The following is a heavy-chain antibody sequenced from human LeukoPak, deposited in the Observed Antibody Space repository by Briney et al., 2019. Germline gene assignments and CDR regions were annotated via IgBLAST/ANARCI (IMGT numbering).Heavy chain of an antibody. D-gene: IGHD6-25*01. CDR3: AKSAQYSSAWLTGSFDY. CDR2: INPNSGDT. Sequence: ASVKVSCKASGYTFSGYYLHWVRQAPGQGLQWVGWINPNSGDTHYAQMFQGRVTMTRDTSINTAYMELRRVRSDDTAVYYCAKSAQYSSAWLTGSFDYWGQGTLVTVSS. J-gene: IGHJ4*02. CDR1: GYTFSGYY. V-gene: IGHV1-2*02.